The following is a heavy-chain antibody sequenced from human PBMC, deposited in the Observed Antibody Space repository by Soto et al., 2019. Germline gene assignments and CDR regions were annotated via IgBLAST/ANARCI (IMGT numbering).Heavy chain of an antibody. V-gene: IGHV3-53*01. Sequence: GGSLRLSCAASGLTVSNNYMSWVRQAPGKGLEWVSVLYRGGSTNYADSVKGRFTISRDNSKNTLYLQMNSLRVEDTAVYFCATGDGDIFDYWGQGTLVTVSS. CDR2: LYRGGST. CDR1: GLTVSNNY. D-gene: IGHD3-9*01. CDR3: ATGDGDIFDY. J-gene: IGHJ4*02.